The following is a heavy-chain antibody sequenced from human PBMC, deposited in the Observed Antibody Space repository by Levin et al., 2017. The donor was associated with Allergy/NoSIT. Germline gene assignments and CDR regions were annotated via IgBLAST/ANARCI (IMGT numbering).Heavy chain of an antibody. V-gene: IGHV5-51*01. CDR1: GYSFISYW. CDR2: IYPGDSAT. Sequence: GESLKISCQGSGYSFISYWIAWVRQMPGKGLEWMGIIYPGDSATRYRPSFQGQVTISADKSISTAYLQWSSLKASDTAMYYCARLRVAGTMDAFDIWGQGTMVTVSS. D-gene: IGHD6-19*01. J-gene: IGHJ3*02. CDR3: ARLRVAGTMDAFDI.